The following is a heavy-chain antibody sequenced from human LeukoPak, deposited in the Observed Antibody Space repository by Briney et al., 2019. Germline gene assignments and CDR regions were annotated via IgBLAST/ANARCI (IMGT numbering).Heavy chain of an antibody. J-gene: IGHJ4*02. CDR1: GGSISSGSYY. V-gene: IGHV4-61*02. CDR3: ARPFYGGNSRDY. CDR2: IYTSGST. D-gene: IGHD4-23*01. Sequence: PSQTLSLTCTVSGGSISSGSYYWSWIRQPAGKGLEWIGRIYTSGSTNYNPSLKSRVTISVDTSKHQFSLKLSSVTAADTAIYYCARPFYGGNSRDYWGQGTLVTVSS.